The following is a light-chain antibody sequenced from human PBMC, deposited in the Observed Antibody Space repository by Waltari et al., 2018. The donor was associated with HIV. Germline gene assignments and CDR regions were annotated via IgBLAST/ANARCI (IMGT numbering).Light chain of an antibody. CDR2: LKK. CDR1: SSDIGSNY. V-gene: IGLV1-47*01. Sequence: QSVLTQPPSASGTPGQRVTISCSGSSSDIGSNYVYWYQQLPGTARKIRMYLKKPGPSGVPDRFCGSKSGTSAAVAISGLRSEDEADYYCAAWDDSGSGCVFGGGTKLTVL. CDR3: AAWDDSGSGCV. J-gene: IGLJ3*02.